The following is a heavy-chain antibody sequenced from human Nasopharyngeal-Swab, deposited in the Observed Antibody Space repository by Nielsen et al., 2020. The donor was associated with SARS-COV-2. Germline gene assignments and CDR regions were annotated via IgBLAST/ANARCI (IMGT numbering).Heavy chain of an antibody. Sequence: SETLSLTCAVSGGSISSSNWWSWVRQPPGKGLEWIGEINHSGSTNYNPSLKSRVTISVDTSKNQFSLKLSSVTAADTAVYYCARVRRGLTNWYFDLWGRGTLVTVSS. CDR1: GGSISSSNW. V-gene: IGHV4-4*02. CDR3: ARVRRGLTNWYFDL. CDR2: INHSGST. J-gene: IGHJ2*01. D-gene: IGHD1/OR15-1a*01.